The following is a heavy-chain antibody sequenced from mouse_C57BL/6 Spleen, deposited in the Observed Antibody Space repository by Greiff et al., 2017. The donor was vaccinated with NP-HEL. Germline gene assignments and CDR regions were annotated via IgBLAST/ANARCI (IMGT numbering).Heavy chain of an antibody. Sequence: QVQLQQSGAELVRPGTSVKVSCKASGYAFTNYLIEWVKQRPGQGLEWIGVINPGSGGTNYNEKFKGKATLTADKSSSTAYMQLSSLTSEDSAVYFCARSPYYYGSSRYYAMDYWGQGTSVTVSS. V-gene: IGHV1-54*01. CDR1: GYAFTNYL. CDR3: ARSPYYYGSSRYYAMDY. J-gene: IGHJ4*01. D-gene: IGHD1-1*01. CDR2: INPGSGGT.